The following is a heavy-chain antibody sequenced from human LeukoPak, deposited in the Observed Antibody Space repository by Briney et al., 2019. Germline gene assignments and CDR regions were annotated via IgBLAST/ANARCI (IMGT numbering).Heavy chain of an antibody. CDR3: ARAPPRITMIVVGFDP. CDR1: GYTFTSYG. Sequence: EASVKVSCKASGYTFTSYGISWVRQAPGQGLEWMGWISAYNGNTNYAQKLQGRVTMTTDTSTSTAYMELRSLRSDDTAVYYCARAPPRITMIVVGFDPWGQGTLVTVSS. D-gene: IGHD3-22*01. CDR2: ISAYNGNT. V-gene: IGHV1-18*01. J-gene: IGHJ5*02.